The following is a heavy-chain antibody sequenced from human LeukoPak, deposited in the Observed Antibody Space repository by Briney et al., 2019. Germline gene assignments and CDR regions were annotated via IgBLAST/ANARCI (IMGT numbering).Heavy chain of an antibody. J-gene: IGHJ4*02. V-gene: IGHV1-8*01. CDR2: MNPNSGNT. CDR3: ARGLGSPVGRNY. CDR1: GYTFTTYD. Sequence: ASVKVSCKASGYTFTTYDINWVRQATGQGLEWMGWMNPNSGNTGYAHKFQGRVTMTTNTSLSTAYMELSSLRSEDTAVYYCARGLGSPVGRNYWGQGTLVTVPS. D-gene: IGHD1-26*01.